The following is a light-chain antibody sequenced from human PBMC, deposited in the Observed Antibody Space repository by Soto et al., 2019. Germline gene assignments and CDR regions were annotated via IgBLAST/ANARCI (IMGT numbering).Light chain of an antibody. CDR1: QSISSW. CDR2: KAS. CDR3: QRQGT. J-gene: IGKJ1*01. Sequence: DIQMTQSPSTLSASVGDRVTITCRASQSISSWLAWYQQKPGKAPKLLIYKASSLESGVPSRFSGSGSGTDFTLTISSLQPDDFATYYCQRQGTFGKGTKVAIK. V-gene: IGKV1-5*03.